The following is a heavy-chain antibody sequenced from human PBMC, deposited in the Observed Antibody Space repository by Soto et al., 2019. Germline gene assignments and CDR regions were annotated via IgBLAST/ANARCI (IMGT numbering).Heavy chain of an antibody. D-gene: IGHD4-17*01. CDR1: GVTFSSYT. CDR3: AREGYGDYGQPFVY. J-gene: IGHJ4*02. V-gene: IGHV1-69*13. Sequence: SVKVCCKASGVTFSSYTISWVRQAPGQGLECMGGISPLFGTANYAQKLQGRVTITADESTSTAYMQLSSLRSEDTAVYYCAREGYGDYGQPFVYWGQGTLVTVSS. CDR2: ISPLFGTA.